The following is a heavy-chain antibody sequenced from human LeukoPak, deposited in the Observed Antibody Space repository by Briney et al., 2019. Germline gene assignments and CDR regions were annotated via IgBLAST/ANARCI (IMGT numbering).Heavy chain of an antibody. CDR2: ISYDGSNK. J-gene: IGHJ4*02. D-gene: IGHD3-10*01. CDR1: GFTFSSYG. Sequence: QPGGSLRLSCAASGFTFSSYGMHWVRQAPGKGLEWVAVISYDGSNKYYADSVKGRFTISRDNSKNTLYLQMNSLRAEDTAVYYCAKGNYYYGSGSSSTPFYWGQGTLVTVSP. CDR3: AKGNYYYGSGSSSTPFY. V-gene: IGHV3-30*18.